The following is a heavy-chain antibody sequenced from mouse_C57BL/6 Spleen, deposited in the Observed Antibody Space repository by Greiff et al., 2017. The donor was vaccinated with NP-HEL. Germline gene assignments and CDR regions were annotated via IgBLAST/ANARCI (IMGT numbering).Heavy chain of an antibody. Sequence: QVQLQQSGPELVKPGASVKISCKASGYAFSSSWMNWVKQRPGKGLEWIGRIYPGDGDTNYNGKFKGKATLTADKSSSTAYMQLSSLTSEDSAVYFCARSDGYYSYYFDYWGQGTTLTVSS. J-gene: IGHJ2*01. D-gene: IGHD2-3*01. CDR2: IYPGDGDT. V-gene: IGHV1-82*01. CDR1: GYAFSSSW. CDR3: ARSDGYYSYYFDY.